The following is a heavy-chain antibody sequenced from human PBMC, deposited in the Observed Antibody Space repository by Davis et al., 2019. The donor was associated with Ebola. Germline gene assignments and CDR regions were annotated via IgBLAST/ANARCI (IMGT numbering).Heavy chain of an antibody. CDR1: GFTFSTYS. CDR2: ISKTSVYT. V-gene: IGHV3-21*01. J-gene: IGHJ5*02. CDR3: ARVGYGDYWRWFDP. D-gene: IGHD4-17*01. Sequence: GGSLRLSCAASGFTFSTYSMSWVRQAPGKGLEWVSSISKTSVYTYYAESVKGRFTISRDNAKNTLYLQMNSLRAEDTAVYYCARVGYGDYWRWFDPWGQGTLVTVSS.